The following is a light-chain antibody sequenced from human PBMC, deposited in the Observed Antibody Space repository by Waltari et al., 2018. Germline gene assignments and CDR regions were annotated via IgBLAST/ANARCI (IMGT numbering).Light chain of an antibody. J-gene: IGKJ1*01. Sequence: DIVMTQSPESLAVPLGERATIHCKSSQSVLFTSNNKNYLAWYQQKPGQPPKLLIYWASTRESGVPDRFSGSGSGTEFTLTIDSLRAEDVAVYHCQQYYSVPRTFGQGTKVEVK. CDR3: QQYYSVPRT. CDR2: WAS. V-gene: IGKV4-1*01. CDR1: QSVLFTSNNKNY.